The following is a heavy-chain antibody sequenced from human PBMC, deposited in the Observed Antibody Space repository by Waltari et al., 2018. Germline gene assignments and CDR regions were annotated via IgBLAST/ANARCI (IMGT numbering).Heavy chain of an antibody. CDR3: ARDLGYYYGSGSYPLRYYGMDV. CDR2: IYYSGST. CDR1: GGSISSYY. Sequence: QVQLQESGPGLVKPSETLSLTCTVSGGSISSYYWSWIRQPQGKGLEWIGYIYYSGSTNYNPSLKSRVTISVDTSKNQFSLKLSSVTAADTAVYYCARDLGYYYGSGSYPLRYYGMDVWGQGTTVTVSS. V-gene: IGHV4-59*01. D-gene: IGHD3-10*01. J-gene: IGHJ6*02.